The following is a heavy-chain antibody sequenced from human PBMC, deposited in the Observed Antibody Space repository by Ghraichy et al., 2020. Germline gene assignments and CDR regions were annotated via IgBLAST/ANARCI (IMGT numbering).Heavy chain of an antibody. J-gene: IGHJ4*02. CDR3: ARGLAYSGYSWNF. CDR1: GGSFSAHS. V-gene: IGHV4-34*01. D-gene: IGHD4-23*01. CDR2: INHSGNT. Sequence: QTLSLTCGVFGGSFSAHSWGWIRQPPGRGLEWIGEINHSGNTAFNPSLNSRVTISVDASKTRLFLKLTSVTAADTAVYYCARGLAYSGYSWNFWGQGTLVTVSS.